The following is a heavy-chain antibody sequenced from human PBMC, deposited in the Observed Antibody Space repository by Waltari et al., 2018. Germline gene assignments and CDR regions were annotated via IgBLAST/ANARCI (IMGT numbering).Heavy chain of an antibody. D-gene: IGHD3-10*01. J-gene: IGHJ3*02. Sequence: EVQLVESGGVVVQPGGSLRLSCAASGFTFDDYAMPWVRQAPGKGLECVSLISWDGGSTYYADSVKGRFTISRDNSKNSLYLQMNSLRAEDTALYYCAKDIGPSGDAFDIWGQGTMVTVSS. CDR1: GFTFDDYA. CDR3: AKDIGPSGDAFDI. CDR2: ISWDGGST. V-gene: IGHV3-43D*04.